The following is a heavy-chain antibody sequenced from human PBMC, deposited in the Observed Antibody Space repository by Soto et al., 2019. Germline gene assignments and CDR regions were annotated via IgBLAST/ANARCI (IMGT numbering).Heavy chain of an antibody. D-gene: IGHD4-17*01. CDR3: AKGGVNDYGGKQYYFDY. CDR2: ISGSGRST. V-gene: IGHV3-23*01. Sequence: GGSLRLSCAASGFTFNNYAMSWVRQAPGKGLEWVSAISGSGRSTYYGDSVKGRFTISRDNSKNTLYLQMNSLRAEDTAVYYCAKGGVNDYGGKQYYFDYWGQGTLVTVSS. CDR1: GFTFNNYA. J-gene: IGHJ4*02.